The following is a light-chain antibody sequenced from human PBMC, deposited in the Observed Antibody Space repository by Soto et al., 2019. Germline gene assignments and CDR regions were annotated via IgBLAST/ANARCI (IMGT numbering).Light chain of an antibody. CDR1: SSDVGGYNY. V-gene: IGLV2-11*01. J-gene: IGLJ3*02. CDR2: NVS. CDR3: CSYAGSSWV. Sequence: QSALTQSRSVSGSPGQSVTISCTGTSSDVGGYNYVSWYQQHPGKAPKVIIHNVSERPSGVTDRFSGSKSGNTASLTISGLQAEDEADYYCCSYAGSSWVFGGGTKLTVL.